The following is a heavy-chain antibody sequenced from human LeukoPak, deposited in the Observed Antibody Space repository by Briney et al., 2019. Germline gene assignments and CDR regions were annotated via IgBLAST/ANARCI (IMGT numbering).Heavy chain of an antibody. Sequence: GGSLRLSCAASGFTFTNYAMSWVRQPPGKGLEWVSAISAGGPSTYYADSVKGRFTISRDTSKNTLYLQINSLRAEDTAVYYCARPQRGYNSSPLDYWGQGTLVTVSS. D-gene: IGHD6-13*01. CDR3: ARPQRGYNSSPLDY. J-gene: IGHJ4*02. CDR2: ISAGGPST. CDR1: GFTFTNYA. V-gene: IGHV3-23*01.